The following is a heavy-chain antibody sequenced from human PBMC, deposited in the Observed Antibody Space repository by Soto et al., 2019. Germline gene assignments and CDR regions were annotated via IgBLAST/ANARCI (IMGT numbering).Heavy chain of an antibody. D-gene: IGHD3-3*01. Sequence: PGGSLRLSCAASGFTFDDYAMHWFRQAPGKGLEWVSGISWNSGSIGYADSVKGRFTISRDNAKNSLYLQMNSLSAEDTALYYCAKDAGKDDFGSGPVDPLASWAQGTMVPVAS. J-gene: IGHJ3*01. V-gene: IGHV3-9*01. CDR3: AKDAGKDDFGSGPVDPLAS. CDR1: GFTFDDYA. CDR2: ISWNSGSI.